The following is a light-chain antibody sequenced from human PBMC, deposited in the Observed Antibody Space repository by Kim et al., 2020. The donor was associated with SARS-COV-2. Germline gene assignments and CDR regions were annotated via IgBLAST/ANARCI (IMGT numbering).Light chain of an antibody. CDR1: QSVSSY. Sequence: ATLSLSPGERATLSCRASQSVSSYLAWYQQKPGQAPGLLIYDASNRATGIPARFSGSGSGTDFTLTISSLEPEDFAVYYCQQPWTFGQGTKVDIK. CDR2: DAS. V-gene: IGKV3-11*01. CDR3: QQPWT. J-gene: IGKJ1*01.